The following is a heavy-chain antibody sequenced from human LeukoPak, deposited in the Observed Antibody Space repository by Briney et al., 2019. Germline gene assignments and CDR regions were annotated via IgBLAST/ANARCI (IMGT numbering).Heavy chain of an antibody. D-gene: IGHD3-10*01. Sequence: GGSLRLSCEASEFTLSTYWMTWVRQAPGKGLEWVANIKQDGSEKHYVDSVKGRFTISRDNSKNTLYLQMNSLRAEDTAVYYCAREPSPHYYGSGKTGDDIWGQGTMVTVSS. CDR1: EFTLSTYW. CDR2: IKQDGSEK. J-gene: IGHJ3*02. V-gene: IGHV3-7*03. CDR3: AREPSPHYYGSGKTGDDI.